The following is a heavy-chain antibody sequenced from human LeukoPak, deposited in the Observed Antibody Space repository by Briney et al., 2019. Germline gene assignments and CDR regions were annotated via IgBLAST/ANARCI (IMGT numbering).Heavy chain of an antibody. J-gene: IGHJ3*02. CDR1: GDSVSSNSAA. D-gene: IGHD6-6*01. CDR3: AREGETWYSSSSGDAFDI. V-gene: IGHV6-1*01. Sequence: SQTLSLTCAISGDSVSSNSAAWNWIRQSPSRGLEWLGRTYYRSKWYNDYAVSVKSRITINPDTSKNQFSLQLNSVTPEDTAVYYCAREGETWYSSSSGDAFDIWGQGTMVTVSS. CDR2: TYYRSKWYN.